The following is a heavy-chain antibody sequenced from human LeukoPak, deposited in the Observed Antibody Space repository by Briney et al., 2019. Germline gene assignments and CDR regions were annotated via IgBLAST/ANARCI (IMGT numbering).Heavy chain of an antibody. CDR1: GFTVSSNY. V-gene: IGHV3-11*04. Sequence: GGSLRLSCAASGFTVSSNYMSWVRQAPGKGLEWVSYISSSGSVIYYADSVKGRFTISRDNAKNSLYLQMNSLRAEDTAVYYCARGGRFLWFGGDFWGPGTLVTVSS. CDR2: ISSSGSVI. D-gene: IGHD3-10*01. J-gene: IGHJ4*02. CDR3: ARGGRFLWFGGDF.